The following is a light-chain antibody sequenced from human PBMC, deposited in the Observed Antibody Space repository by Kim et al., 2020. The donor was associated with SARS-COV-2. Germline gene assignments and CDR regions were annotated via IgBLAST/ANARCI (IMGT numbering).Light chain of an antibody. CDR1: QSLVYSDGNTY. CDR2: KVS. Sequence: DVMMTQSPLSLPVTLGQPASISCRSSQSLVYSDGNTYLNCFQQRPGQSPRRLIYKVSNRDSGVPDRFSGSGSGTDFTLKISRVEAEDVGVYYCMQGIHPITFGQGTRLEIK. J-gene: IGKJ5*01. CDR3: MQGIHPIT. V-gene: IGKV2-30*01.